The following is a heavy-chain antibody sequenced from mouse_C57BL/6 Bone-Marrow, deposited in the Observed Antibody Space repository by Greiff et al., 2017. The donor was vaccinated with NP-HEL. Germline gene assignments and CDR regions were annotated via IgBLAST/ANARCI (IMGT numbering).Heavy chain of an antibody. CDR1: GYTFTHYW. CDR3: ARIYYDYDSAWFAY. V-gene: IGHV1-63*01. J-gene: IGHJ3*01. CDR2: IYPGGGYT. Sequence: QVQLQQSGAELVRPGTSVKMSCKASGYTFTHYWIGWAKQRPGYGLEWIGDIYPGGGYTNYNEKFKGKATLTADKSSSTAYMQFSSLTSEDSAIYYCARIYYDYDSAWFAYWGQGTLVTVSA. D-gene: IGHD2-4*01.